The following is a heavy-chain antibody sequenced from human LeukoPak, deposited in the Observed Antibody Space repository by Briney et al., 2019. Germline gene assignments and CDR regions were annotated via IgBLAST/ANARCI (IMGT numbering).Heavy chain of an antibody. J-gene: IGHJ4*02. CDR2: TYYRSKWYN. V-gene: IGHV6-1*01. CDR1: GDSVSSNSAA. Sequence: SQTLSLTCAISGDSVSSNSAAWNWIRQSPSRGLEWLGRTYYRSKWYNDYAVSVKSRITINPDTSKNQFSLQLNSVTPEDTAVYYCARAARRELGTKTRHFDYWGQGTLVAVSS. CDR3: ARAARRELGTKTRHFDY. D-gene: IGHD7-27*01.